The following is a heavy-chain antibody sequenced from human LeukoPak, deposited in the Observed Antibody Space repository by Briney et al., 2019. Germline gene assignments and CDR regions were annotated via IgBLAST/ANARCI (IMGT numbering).Heavy chain of an antibody. CDR3: ARGLVSADSPWGY. CDR1: GGSINDRSYY. J-gene: IGHJ4*02. CDR2: FSYTGIT. D-gene: IGHD7-27*01. Sequence: PSETLSLTCAVAGGSINDRSYYWGWVRQPPGKGLGGIGTFSYTGITYYNPSLRSRATISADTSKNQVSLKLTSVTAADTAVYYCARGLVSADSPWGYWGQGTLVTVSS. V-gene: IGHV4-39*01.